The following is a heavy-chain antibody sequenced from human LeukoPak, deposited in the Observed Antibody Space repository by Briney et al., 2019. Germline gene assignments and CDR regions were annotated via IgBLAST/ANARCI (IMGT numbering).Heavy chain of an antibody. CDR3: ARETLNYGMDV. CDR1: GGSISSYY. D-gene: IGHD3-16*01. J-gene: IGHJ6*02. Sequence: KPSETLSLTCTVSGGSISSYYWSWVRQPAGKGLEWIGRIHTSGSTNHNPSLKSRVIMSVDMSNNQFSLKLGSVTAADTAVYYCARETLNYGMDVWGPGTTVTVSS. V-gene: IGHV4-4*07. CDR2: IHTSGST.